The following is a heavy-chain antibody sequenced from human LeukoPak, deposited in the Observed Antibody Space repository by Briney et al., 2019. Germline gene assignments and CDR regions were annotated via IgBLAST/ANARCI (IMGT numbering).Heavy chain of an antibody. D-gene: IGHD4-17*01. CDR2: IYYTGST. V-gene: IGHV4-39*07. CDR1: GGSFSSTNYY. Sequence: SGTLSLTCTVSGGSFSSTNYYWGWIRQPPGKGLEWIGSIYYTGSTYYNPSLKSRVTMSLDTSKNHFSLKLDSVTAADTAVYYCARLQATVTIHAYFDYWGQGTLVTVSS. CDR3: ARLQATVTIHAYFDY. J-gene: IGHJ4*01.